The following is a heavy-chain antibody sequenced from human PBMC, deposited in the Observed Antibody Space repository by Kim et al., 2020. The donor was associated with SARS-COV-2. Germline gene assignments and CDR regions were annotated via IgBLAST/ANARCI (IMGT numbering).Heavy chain of an antibody. V-gene: IGHV3-7*01. Sequence: YVESVKGRFTMSRKTARNSLYLQMNSLRAEDTAIYYGAALDSAQAPGGIWGQGTQVTVSS. CDR3: AALDSAQAPGGI. J-gene: IGHJ4*02. D-gene: IGHD3-16*01.